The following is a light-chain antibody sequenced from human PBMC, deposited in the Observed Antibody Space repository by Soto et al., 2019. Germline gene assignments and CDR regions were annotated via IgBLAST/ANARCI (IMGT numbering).Light chain of an antibody. CDR2: GAS. Sequence: EIVLTQSPGTLSLSPGERVTLSCRASQSVSSSYLAWYQQKPGQAPRLLIYGASSRATAIPDRFSGSGSGTDFTLIISRLEPEDFAVYYCQQYGTSPWTFGQGTKVEIK. CDR3: QQYGTSPWT. CDR1: QSVSSSY. V-gene: IGKV3-20*01. J-gene: IGKJ1*01.